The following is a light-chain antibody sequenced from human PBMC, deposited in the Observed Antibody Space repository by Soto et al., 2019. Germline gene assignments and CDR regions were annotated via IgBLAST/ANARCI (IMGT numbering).Light chain of an antibody. Sequence: QSVLTQPPSASGSPGQSVTISCTGTSSDVGGYNYVSWYQQHPGKAPRLMIYEVSKRPSGVPDRFSGSKSGNTASLTVSGLQAEDEADYYCSSPKVFGTGTKVTVL. V-gene: IGLV2-8*01. CDR2: EVS. CDR3: SSPKV. J-gene: IGLJ1*01. CDR1: SSDVGGYNY.